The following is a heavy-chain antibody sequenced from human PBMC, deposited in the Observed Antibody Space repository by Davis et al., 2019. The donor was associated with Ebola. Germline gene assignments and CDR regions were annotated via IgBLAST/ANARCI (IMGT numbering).Heavy chain of an antibody. Sequence: KVSCKGSGYSFTSYWIGWVRQMPGKGLEWMGIIYPGDSDTRYSPSFQGQVTISADKSISTAYLQWSSLKASDTAMYYCARMGALDEDYYYYMDVWGKGTTVTVSS. D-gene: IGHD1-26*01. V-gene: IGHV5-51*01. CDR1: GYSFTSYW. CDR3: ARMGALDEDYYYYMDV. J-gene: IGHJ6*03. CDR2: IYPGDSDT.